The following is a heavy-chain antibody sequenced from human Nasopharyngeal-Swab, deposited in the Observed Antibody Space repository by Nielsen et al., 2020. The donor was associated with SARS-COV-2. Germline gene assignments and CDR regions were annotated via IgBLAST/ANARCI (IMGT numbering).Heavy chain of an antibody. J-gene: IGHJ6*02. D-gene: IGHD3-10*01. CDR1: GFTFDDYA. V-gene: IGHV3-9*01. CDR2: ISWNSGSI. CDR3: ATLGYYGSGSYYGGYYYYGMDV. Sequence: GGSLKISCAASGFTFDDYAMHWVRQAPGKGLEWVSGISWNSGSIGYADSVKGRFTISRDNAKNSLYLQMNSLRAEDTALYYCATLGYYGSGSYYGGYYYYGMDVWGQGTTVTVSS.